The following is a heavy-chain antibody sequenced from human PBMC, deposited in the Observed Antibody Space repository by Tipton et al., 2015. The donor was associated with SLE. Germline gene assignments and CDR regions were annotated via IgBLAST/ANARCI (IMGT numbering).Heavy chain of an antibody. V-gene: IGHV4-34*01. CDR3: ARDGWIVGAHGAFDI. CDR1: GFTFSSYA. D-gene: IGHD1-26*01. Sequence: LRLSCAASGFTFSSYAMSWVRQAPGKGLEWIGEINHSGSTNYNPSLKSRVTISVDTSKNQFSLKLSSVTAADTAVYYCARDGWIVGAHGAFDIWGQGTMVTVSS. J-gene: IGHJ3*02. CDR2: INHSGST.